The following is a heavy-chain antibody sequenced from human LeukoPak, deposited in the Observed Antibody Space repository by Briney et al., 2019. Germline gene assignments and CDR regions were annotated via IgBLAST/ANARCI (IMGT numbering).Heavy chain of an antibody. Sequence: ASVKVSCKASGYTFTGYYMHWVRQAPGQGLEWMGWINPNSGGTNYAQKFQGRVTMTRDTSISTAYMELRRLRDDDTAVCYCARDQRLWWSRGVYYFDYWGQGTLVTVSS. CDR2: INPNSGGT. D-gene: IGHD2-21*01. CDR1: GYTFTGYY. CDR3: ARDQRLWWSRGVYYFDY. J-gene: IGHJ4*02. V-gene: IGHV1-2*02.